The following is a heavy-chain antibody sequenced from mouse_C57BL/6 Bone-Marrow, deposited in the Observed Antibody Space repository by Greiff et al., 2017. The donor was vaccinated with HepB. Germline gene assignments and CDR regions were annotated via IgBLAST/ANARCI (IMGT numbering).Heavy chain of an antibody. V-gene: IGHV1-53*01. CDR1: GYTFTSYW. CDR3: ANGSSSLDYFDY. Sequence: QVQLQQSGTELVKPGASVKLSCKASGYTFTSYWMHWVKQRPGQGLEWIGNINPSNGGTNYNEKFKSKATLTVDKSSSTAYMQLSSLTSEDSAIYYCANGSSSLDYFDYWGQGTTLTVSS. CDR2: INPSNGGT. J-gene: IGHJ2*01. D-gene: IGHD1-1*01.